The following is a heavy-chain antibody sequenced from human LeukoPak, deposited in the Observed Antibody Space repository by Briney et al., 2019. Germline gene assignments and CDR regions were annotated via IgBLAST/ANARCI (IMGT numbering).Heavy chain of an antibody. J-gene: IGHJ4*02. CDR1: GFTFSGSA. Sequence: PGGSLRLSCAASGFTFSGSAMHWVRQASGKGLEWVGRIRSKANSYATAYAASVKGRFTISRDDSKNTAYLQMNSLKTEDTAVYYCTRPGGNRIGDYWGQGTLVTVSS. CDR2: IRSKANSYAT. CDR3: TRPGGNRIGDY. V-gene: IGHV3-73*01. D-gene: IGHD1-14*01.